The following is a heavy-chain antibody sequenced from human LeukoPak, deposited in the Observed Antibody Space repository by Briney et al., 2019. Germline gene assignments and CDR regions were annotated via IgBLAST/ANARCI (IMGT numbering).Heavy chain of an antibody. Sequence: GRSLRLSCAASGFTFDDYVMHWVRQAPGKGLEWVSGISWNSGSIGYADSVKGRFTISRDNAKNSLYLQMNSLRAEDTALYYCAKDSGVHCSSTSCYATFDYWGQGTLVTVSS. CDR3: AKDSGVHCSSTSCYATFDY. CDR2: ISWNSGSI. V-gene: IGHV3-9*01. J-gene: IGHJ4*02. CDR1: GFTFDDYV. D-gene: IGHD2-2*01.